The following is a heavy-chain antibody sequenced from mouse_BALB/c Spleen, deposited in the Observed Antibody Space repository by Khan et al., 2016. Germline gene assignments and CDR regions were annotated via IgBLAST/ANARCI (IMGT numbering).Heavy chain of an antibody. CDR3: ASSEDRYDVSPWFAY. CDR1: GYTFTNYG. J-gene: IGHJ3*01. D-gene: IGHD2-14*01. V-gene: IGHV9-3-1*01. Sequence: QIQLVQSGPELKKPGETVKISCKASGYTFTNYGMNWVKQAPGKGLKWMGWINTYTGEPTYADDFKGRFAFSLETSASTAYLQINNLKNEDTATYFGASSEDRYDVSPWFAYWGQGTLVTVSA. CDR2: INTYTGEP.